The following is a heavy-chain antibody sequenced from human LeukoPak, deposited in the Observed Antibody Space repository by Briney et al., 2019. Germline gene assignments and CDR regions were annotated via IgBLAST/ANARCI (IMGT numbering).Heavy chain of an antibody. J-gene: IGHJ4*02. CDR1: GGTFSSYA. V-gene: IGHV1-69*05. Sequence: ASVKVSCKASGGTFSSYAISWVRQAPGQGLEWMGGIIPIFGTANYAQKFQGRVTITTDESTSTAYMELSSLRSEDTAVYYCARLGYNYGWGYFDYWGQGTLVTVSS. CDR2: IIPIFGTA. D-gene: IGHD5-18*01. CDR3: ARLGYNYGWGYFDY.